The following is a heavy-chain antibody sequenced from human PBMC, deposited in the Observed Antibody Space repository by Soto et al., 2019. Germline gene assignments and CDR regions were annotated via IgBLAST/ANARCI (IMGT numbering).Heavy chain of an antibody. CDR1: GGSVSSGGYY. D-gene: IGHD4-17*01. CDR2: IYHSGNT. Sequence: QVQLQESGPGLVKPSQTLSLTYTVSGGSVSSGGYYWSWIRQHPGKGLEWIGYIYHSGNTYLNPSRKTRVTISVDTSKNQFSLKLSSVTAADTAVYYCARVPRNGKNDDYSRYLDYWGQGTLVSVSS. CDR3: ARVPRNGKNDDYSRYLDY. V-gene: IGHV4-31*03. J-gene: IGHJ4*02.